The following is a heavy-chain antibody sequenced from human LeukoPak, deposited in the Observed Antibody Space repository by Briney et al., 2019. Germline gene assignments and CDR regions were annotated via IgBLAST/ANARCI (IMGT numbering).Heavy chain of an antibody. CDR3: ARDQGSGMRWFDP. Sequence: PSETLSLTCTVSGGSISSYYWSWIRQLPGKGLEWIGYIYYSGSTYYNPSLKSQVTISVDTSKNQFSLKLSSVTAADTAVYYCARDQGSGMRWFDPWGQGTLVTVSS. D-gene: IGHD3-10*01. CDR2: IYYSGST. J-gene: IGHJ5*02. V-gene: IGHV4-59*06. CDR1: GGSISSYY.